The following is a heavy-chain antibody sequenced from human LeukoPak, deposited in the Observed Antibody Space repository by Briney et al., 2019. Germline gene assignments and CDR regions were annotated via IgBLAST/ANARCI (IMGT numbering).Heavy chain of an antibody. D-gene: IGHD3-22*01. CDR2: ISGSGGST. V-gene: IGHV3-23*01. CDR1: GFTFSSYA. J-gene: IGHJ4*02. CDR3: AKDYYDSSGYYYPYFDY. Sequence: GGSLRLSCAASGFTFSSYAMSWVRQAPGKGLEWVSAISGSGGSTYYADSVKGRFTISRDNSKNTLYLQMNSLRAEDTAVYYCAKDYYDSSGYYYPYFDYWGQGTLVTVSS.